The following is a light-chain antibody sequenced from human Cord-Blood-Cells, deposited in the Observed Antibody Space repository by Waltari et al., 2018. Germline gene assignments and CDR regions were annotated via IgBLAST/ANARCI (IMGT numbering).Light chain of an antibody. CDR1: QSISSW. CDR3: QQYNSYSIT. CDR2: DAS. J-gene: IGKJ4*01. Sequence: DIQMTQSPSTLSASVGDRVTITFRASQSISSWLAWYQQKPGKAPKLLIYDASSLESGVPSRFSGSGSGTEFTLTISSLQPDDFATYYCQQYNSYSITFGGGTKVEIK. V-gene: IGKV1-5*01.